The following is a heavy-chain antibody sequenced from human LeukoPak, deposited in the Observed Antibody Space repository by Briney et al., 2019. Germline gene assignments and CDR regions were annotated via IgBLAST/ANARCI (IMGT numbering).Heavy chain of an antibody. D-gene: IGHD4-17*01. J-gene: IGHJ5*02. CDR2: IYYSGST. V-gene: IGHV4-59*01. Sequence: SETLSLTCTVSGGSISSYYWSWIRQPPGKGLEWIGYIYYSGSTNYNPSLKSRVTISVDTSKNQFSLKLSSVTAADTAVYYCARDYGDYVNWFDPWGQGTLVTVSS. CDR1: GGSISSYY. CDR3: ARDYGDYVNWFDP.